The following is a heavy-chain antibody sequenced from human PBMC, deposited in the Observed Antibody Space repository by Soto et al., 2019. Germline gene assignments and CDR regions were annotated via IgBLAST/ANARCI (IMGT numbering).Heavy chain of an antibody. J-gene: IGHJ4*02. D-gene: IGHD1-1*01. CDR1: AFTFSSSE. CDR3: AREVAWRYDY. CDR2: ISGSGTTI. V-gene: IGHV3-48*03. Sequence: EVQLVASGGGLVQPGGSLRLSCAASAFTFSSSEMNWVRQAPGRGLEWVSYISGSGTTIYYAASVKGRFTISRDNAKNSLYLQMISLRAEDTAVYYCAREVAWRYDYWGQGTLVTVSS.